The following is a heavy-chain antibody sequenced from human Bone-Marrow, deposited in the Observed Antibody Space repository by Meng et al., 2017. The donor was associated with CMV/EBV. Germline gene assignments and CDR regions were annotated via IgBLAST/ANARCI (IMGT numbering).Heavy chain of an antibody. CDR1: GGSISSYY. V-gene: IGHV4-59*12. CDR3: ARGWFDP. Sequence: SETLSLTCTVSGGSISSYYWSWIRQPPGKGLEWIGYIYYSGSTYYNPSLKSRVTISVDTSKNQFSLKLSSVTAADTAVYYCARGWFDPWGQGTLVTVSS. J-gene: IGHJ5*02. CDR2: IYYSGST.